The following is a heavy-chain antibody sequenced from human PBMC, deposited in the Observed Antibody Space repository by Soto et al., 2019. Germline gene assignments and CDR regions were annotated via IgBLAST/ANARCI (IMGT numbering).Heavy chain of an antibody. Sequence: QVQLVQSGAEVKKPGSSVKVSCKASGGTFSSYAISWVRQAPGQGLEWMGGIIPIFGTANYAQKFQGRVKITADESTSTAYMELSSLRSEDTAVYYCAREEVKEYSYGSYAFDIWGQGTMVTVSS. D-gene: IGHD5-18*01. CDR1: GGTFSSYA. CDR2: IIPIFGTA. CDR3: AREEVKEYSYGSYAFDI. V-gene: IGHV1-69*01. J-gene: IGHJ3*02.